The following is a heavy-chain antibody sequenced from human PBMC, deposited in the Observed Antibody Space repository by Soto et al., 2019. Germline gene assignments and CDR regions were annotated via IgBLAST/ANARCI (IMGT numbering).Heavy chain of an antibody. CDR3: ARAFEYERSGYWFYY. J-gene: IGHJ4*02. CDR2: INPNSGGT. CDR1: GYTFTGYY. Sequence: ASVKVSCKASGYTFTGYYMHWVRQAPGQGLERMGWINPNSGGTNYAQKFQGWVTMTRDTSISTAYMELSRLRSDDTAVYYCARAFEYERSGYWFYYWGQGTRGTVS. D-gene: IGHD3-22*01. V-gene: IGHV1-2*04.